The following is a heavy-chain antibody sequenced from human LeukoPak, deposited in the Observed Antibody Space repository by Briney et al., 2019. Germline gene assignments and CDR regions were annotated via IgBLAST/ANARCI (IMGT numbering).Heavy chain of an antibody. V-gene: IGHV3-9*01. CDR2: ISWNSGSI. J-gene: IGHJ4*02. CDR3: AKDITFGGVRTGYFDC. D-gene: IGHD3-16*01. CDR1: GFTFDDYA. Sequence: GGSLRLSCAASGFTFDDYAMHWVRQAPGKGLEWVSGISWNSGSIGYADSVKGRFTISRDNAKNSLYLQMNSLRAEDTALYYCAKDITFGGVRTGYFDCWGQGTLVTVSS.